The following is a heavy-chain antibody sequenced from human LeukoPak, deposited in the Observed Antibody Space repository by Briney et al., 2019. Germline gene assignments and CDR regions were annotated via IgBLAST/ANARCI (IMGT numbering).Heavy chain of an antibody. D-gene: IGHD2-2*01. CDR3: ARGPGAMYFDF. CDR1: GGSIISYY. V-gene: IGHV4-59*01. CDR2: IYYSGTT. Sequence: SETLSLTCAVSGGSIISYYWSWLRQPPGKGLEWIGHIYYSGTTNYNPSLKSRVTISVDRSKNQFSLKLSSVTAADTAVYYCARGPGAMYFDFWGQGTLVTVSS. J-gene: IGHJ4*02.